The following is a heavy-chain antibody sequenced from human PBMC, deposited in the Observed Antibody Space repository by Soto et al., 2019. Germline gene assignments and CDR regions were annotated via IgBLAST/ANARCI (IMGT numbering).Heavy chain of an antibody. Sequence: GGSLRLSCAASGFTFSSYAMSWVRQAPGKGLEWVSAIGGGGATLYADSVKGRFTVSRDNSKNTLSLQMDSLRAEDTALYFCAKKGSFAIGYYYFDYWGLGTLVTVSS. CDR3: AKKGSFAIGYYYFDY. D-gene: IGHD2-21*01. V-gene: IGHV3-23*01. CDR2: IGGGGAT. CDR1: GFTFSSYA. J-gene: IGHJ4*02.